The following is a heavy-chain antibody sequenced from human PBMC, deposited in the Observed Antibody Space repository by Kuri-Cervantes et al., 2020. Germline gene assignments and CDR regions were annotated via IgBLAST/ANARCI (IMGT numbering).Heavy chain of an antibody. Sequence: GGSLRLSCAASGFTFSSYAMSWVRQAPGKGLEWVSAISGSGGSTYYADSVKGRFTISRDNSKNTLYLQMNSLRAGDTAVYYCARGAYDSSGYVIDAFDIWGQGTMVTVSS. CDR2: ISGSGGST. D-gene: IGHD3-22*01. CDR3: ARGAYDSSGYVIDAFDI. CDR1: GFTFSSYA. J-gene: IGHJ3*02. V-gene: IGHV3-23*01.